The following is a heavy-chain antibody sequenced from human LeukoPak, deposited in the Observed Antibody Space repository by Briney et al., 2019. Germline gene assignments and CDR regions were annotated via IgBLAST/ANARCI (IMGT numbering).Heavy chain of an antibody. CDR1: GGSFSSYY. CDR2: IYYSGST. Sequence: SETLSLTCAVYGGSFSSYYWGWIRQPPGKGLEWIGSIYYSGSTYYNPSLKSRVTISVDTSKNQFSLKLSSVTAADTAVYYCARHNSDGYNRPFDYWGQGTLVTVPS. D-gene: IGHD5-24*01. CDR3: ARHNSDGYNRPFDY. J-gene: IGHJ4*02. V-gene: IGHV4-39*01.